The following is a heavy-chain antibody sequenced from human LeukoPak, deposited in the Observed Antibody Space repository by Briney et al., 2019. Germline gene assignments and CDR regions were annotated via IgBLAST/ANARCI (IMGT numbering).Heavy chain of an antibody. Sequence: ASVKVSCKASGYTFTGYYMHWVRQAPGEGLEWMGWINPNSGGTNYEQKFQGRVTMTEDTSTDTAYMELNSLRSEDTAVYYCATXXXXXXXGYSPSWFDHWGQGTLVTVSS. V-gene: IGHV1-2*02. D-gene: IGHD3-22*01. CDR2: INPNSGGT. J-gene: IGHJ5*02. CDR1: GYTFTGYY. CDR3: ATXXXXXXXGYSPSWFDH.